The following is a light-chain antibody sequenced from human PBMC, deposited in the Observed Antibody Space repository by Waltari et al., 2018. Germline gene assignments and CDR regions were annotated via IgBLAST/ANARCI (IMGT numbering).Light chain of an antibody. V-gene: IGLV2-14*01. CDR2: HVT. CDR3: SSYTITDTRV. Sequence: QSALTQPASVSGSPGQSITISCTGTSSDIGANNYVSCYRQHPGKAPNLILYHVTTRTSGVSMRFSGSKSGNTASLTISGLQAEDEADYFCSSYTITDTRVFGGGTKLTVL. CDR1: SSDIGANNY. J-gene: IGLJ3*02.